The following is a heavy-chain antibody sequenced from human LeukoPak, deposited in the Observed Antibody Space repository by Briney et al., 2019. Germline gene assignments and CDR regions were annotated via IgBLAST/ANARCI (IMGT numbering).Heavy chain of an antibody. CDR3: ARYSGYDLVDYFEY. CDR2: ISAYNGNT. J-gene: IGHJ4*02. Sequence: ASVKVSCKASGYTFTSYGISWVRQAPGQGLEWMGWISAYNGNTNYAQKLQGRVIMTTDTSTSTAYMELRSLRSDDTAVYYCARYSGYDLVDYFEYWGQGTLVTVSS. CDR1: GYTFTSYG. V-gene: IGHV1-18*01. D-gene: IGHD5-12*01.